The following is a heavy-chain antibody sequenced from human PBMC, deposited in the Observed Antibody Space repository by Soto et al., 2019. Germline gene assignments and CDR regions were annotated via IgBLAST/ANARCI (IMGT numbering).Heavy chain of an antibody. Sequence: QVQLVQSGAEVKNPGASVKVSCRASGYTLSNNYGISWVRQAPGQGREWMGWINSYNGVTNNARKFQDRVTLTTDASTTTAYMELRSLRSDDTAIYYCARDRQNYGSLDYWGQGTLVTVSS. D-gene: IGHD4-17*01. CDR1: GYTLSNNYG. CDR3: ARDRQNYGSLDY. J-gene: IGHJ4*02. CDR2: INSYNGVT. V-gene: IGHV1-18*01.